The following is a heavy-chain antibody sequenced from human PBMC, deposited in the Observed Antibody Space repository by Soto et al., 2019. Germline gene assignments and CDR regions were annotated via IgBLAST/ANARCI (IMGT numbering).Heavy chain of an antibody. V-gene: IGHV1-46*01. CDR1: GYTFTSYY. CDR2: INPSGGST. Sequence: ASVKVSCKASGYTFTSYYMHWVRQAPGQGLEWMGIINPSGGSTSYAQKFQGRVTMTRDTSTSTVYMELSSLRSEDTAVYYCARERRTAVAAPYGLDVWGQGTTVTVSS. D-gene: IGHD6-19*01. CDR3: ARERRTAVAAPYGLDV. J-gene: IGHJ6*01.